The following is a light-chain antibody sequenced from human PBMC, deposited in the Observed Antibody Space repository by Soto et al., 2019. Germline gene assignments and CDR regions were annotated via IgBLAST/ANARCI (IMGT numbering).Light chain of an antibody. CDR3: QQYDNRRPDT. CDR1: QDITNY. Sequence: DSQMTQSPSSLSASVGDRVTITCQASQDITNYLDWYRQIPGKAPNLLIYGATNLETGVPSRLSGSGSGTHFSFTISSLQPEDIATYYCQQYDNRRPDTFGQGTKLEI. V-gene: IGKV1-33*01. J-gene: IGKJ2*01. CDR2: GAT.